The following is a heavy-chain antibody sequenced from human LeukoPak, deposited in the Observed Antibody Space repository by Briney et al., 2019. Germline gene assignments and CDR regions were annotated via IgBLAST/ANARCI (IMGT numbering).Heavy chain of an antibody. CDR2: ISSSSSTI. CDR3: VRDYGSHGEYFDY. D-gene: IGHD3-10*01. CDR1: GFTFSNYN. J-gene: IGHJ4*02. Sequence: HTGGSLRLSCAASGFTFSNYNINWVRQAPGKGLEWISYISSSSSTIYYADSVKGRFTISRDNAKNSLYLQMNSLRDEDTAVYYCVRDYGSHGEYFDYWGQGTLVTVSS. V-gene: IGHV3-48*02.